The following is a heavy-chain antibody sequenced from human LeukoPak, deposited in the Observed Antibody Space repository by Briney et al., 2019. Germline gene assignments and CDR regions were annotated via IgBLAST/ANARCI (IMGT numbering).Heavy chain of an antibody. V-gene: IGHV4-31*03. CDR1: GGSISSGGYY. CDR2: IYYSGST. J-gene: IGHJ3*02. Sequence: SETLSLTCTVSGGSISSGGYYWSWIRQHPGKGLEWIGYIYYSGSTYHNPSLKSRVTISVDTSKNQFSLKLSSVTAADTAVYYCARDRIAARPGGWSMAFDIWGQGTMVTVSS. CDR3: ARDRIAARPGGWSMAFDI. D-gene: IGHD6-6*01.